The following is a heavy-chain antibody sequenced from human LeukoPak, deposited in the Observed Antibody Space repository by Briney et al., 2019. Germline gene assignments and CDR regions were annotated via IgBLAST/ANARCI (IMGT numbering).Heavy chain of an antibody. CDR1: GYTFTSYY. CDR2: INPSGGST. CDR3: ARDRRYYYDSSGHGSVPFDY. D-gene: IGHD3-22*01. V-gene: IGHV1-46*01. J-gene: IGHJ4*02. Sequence: ASVKVSCKASGYTFTSYYMHWVRQAPGQGLEWMGIINPSGGSTGYAQKFQGRVTMTRDTSISTAYMELSRLRSDDTAVYYCARDRRYYYDSSGHGSVPFDYWGQGTLVTVSS.